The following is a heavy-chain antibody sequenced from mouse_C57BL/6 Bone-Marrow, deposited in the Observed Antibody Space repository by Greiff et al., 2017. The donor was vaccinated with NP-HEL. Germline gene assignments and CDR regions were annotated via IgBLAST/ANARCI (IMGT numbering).Heavy chain of an antibody. D-gene: IGHD3-2*02. CDR2: IYPGDGDT. CDR1: GYAFSSSW. Sequence: VQLQQSGPELVKPGASVKISCKASGYAFSSSWMNWVKQRPGKGLEWIGRIYPGDGDTNYNGKFKGKATLTADKSSSTAYMQLSSLTSEDSAVYFCARQGSSGFYYYAMDYWGQGTSVTVSS. J-gene: IGHJ4*01. CDR3: ARQGSSGFYYYAMDY. V-gene: IGHV1-82*01.